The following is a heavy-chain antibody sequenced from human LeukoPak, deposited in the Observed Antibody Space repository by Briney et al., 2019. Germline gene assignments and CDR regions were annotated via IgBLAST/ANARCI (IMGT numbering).Heavy chain of an antibody. D-gene: IGHD6-13*01. CDR1: GFAFSTYW. J-gene: IGHJ4*02. V-gene: IGHV3-74*01. Sequence: GGSLRLSCAASGFAFSTYWMHWVRQAPGKGLVWVSRINSAGSSTIYADSVKGRFTISRDNAKNTLYLQMNSLRAEDTAVYYCARGSWYIDYWGQGTLVTVSS. CDR3: ARGSWYIDY. CDR2: INSAGSST.